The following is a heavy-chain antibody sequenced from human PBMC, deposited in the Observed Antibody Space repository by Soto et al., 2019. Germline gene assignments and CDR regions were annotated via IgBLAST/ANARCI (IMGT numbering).Heavy chain of an antibody. CDR3: VGGQYYFDY. CDR1: GFPITTYG. V-gene: IGHV3-30*03. CDR2: ISYDGSNK. D-gene: IGHD3-10*01. Sequence: QVQLVESGGGVVQPGRSLRLSCAASGFPITTYGMHWVREGPGKGLEWVAVISYDGSNKFYADSVKGRFTISRDNSKNTLYLQMSSLRPDDTALYYCVGGQYYFDYRGQGTLVIVSS. J-gene: IGHJ4*02.